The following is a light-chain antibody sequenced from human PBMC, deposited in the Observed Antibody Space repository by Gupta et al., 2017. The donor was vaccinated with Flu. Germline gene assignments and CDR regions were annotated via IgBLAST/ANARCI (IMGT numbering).Light chain of an antibody. CDR2: RSN. V-gene: IGLV1-47*01. Sequence: SGSIGSNYVYWYQQRPGTAPKLLIYRSNQRPSGVPDRFSGSKAGSSASLAISGLRFEDEADYYCAAWDDSLSSYVFGTGTKVTVL. CDR3: AAWDDSLSSYV. J-gene: IGLJ1*01. CDR1: SGSIGSNY.